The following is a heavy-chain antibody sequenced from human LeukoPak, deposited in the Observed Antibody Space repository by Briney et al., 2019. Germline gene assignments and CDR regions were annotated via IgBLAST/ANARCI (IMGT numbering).Heavy chain of an antibody. CDR3: ARVGVLGSQVDY. CDR1: GGSISSHY. V-gene: IGHV4-59*11. CDR2: IYYSGST. Sequence: SETLSLTCTVSGGSISSHYWSWIRQPPGKGLEWIGYIYYSGSTNYNPSLKSRVTISVDTSKNQLSLKLSSVTAADTAVYYCARVGVLGSQVDYWGQGTLVTVSS. J-gene: IGHJ4*02. D-gene: IGHD1-26*01.